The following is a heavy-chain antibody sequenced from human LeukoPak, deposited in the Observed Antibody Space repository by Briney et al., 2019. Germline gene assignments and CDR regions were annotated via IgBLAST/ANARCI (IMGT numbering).Heavy chain of an antibody. CDR2: ISGSGDDT. Sequence: PGGSLRLSCAASAFTFSSYAMSWARQAPGKGLEWVSAISGSGDDTHYADSVKGRFTISRDNSKNTLYLQMNSLRAEDTAVYYCAKEVLGYFDLNWLDPWGQGTLVTVSS. D-gene: IGHD3-9*01. CDR1: AFTFSSYA. V-gene: IGHV3-23*01. J-gene: IGHJ5*02. CDR3: AKEVLGYFDLNWLDP.